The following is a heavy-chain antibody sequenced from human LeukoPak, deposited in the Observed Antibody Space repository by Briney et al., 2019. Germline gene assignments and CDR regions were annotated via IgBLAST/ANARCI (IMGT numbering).Heavy chain of an antibody. CDR3: ARVMDPGLDY. Sequence: ASVKVSCKASGYTFTAYSMHWVRQAPGQGLEWMGWIKPNSGVTNYAQKFQGRVTMTRDTSISTAYMELSRLRSDDTAVYYCARVMDPGLDYWGQGTLVTVSS. V-gene: IGHV1-2*02. CDR2: IKPNSGVT. J-gene: IGHJ4*02. D-gene: IGHD3-10*01. CDR1: GYTFTAYS.